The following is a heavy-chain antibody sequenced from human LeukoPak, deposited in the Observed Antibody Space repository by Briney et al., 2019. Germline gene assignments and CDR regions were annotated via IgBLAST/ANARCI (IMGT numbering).Heavy chain of an antibody. V-gene: IGHV3-7*01. CDR2: IKQDGSDK. CDR1: GFTFSNYW. J-gene: IGHJ4*02. Sequence: GGSLRLSCVASGFTFSNYWMSWVRQAPEKGLEWVANIKQDGSDKYYMDSMKGRFTISRDNAKNSLYLQMNSLRDEDTAVYYCARGVFSSGWYPDNFDYWGQGTRVTVSS. CDR3: ARGVFSSGWYPDNFDY. D-gene: IGHD6-19*01.